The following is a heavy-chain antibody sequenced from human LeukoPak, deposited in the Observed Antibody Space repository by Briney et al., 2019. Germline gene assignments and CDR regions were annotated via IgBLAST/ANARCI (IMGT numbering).Heavy chain of an antibody. CDR2: IIPIFGTA. Sequence: GSSVKVSCKASGGTFSSYAISWVRQAPGQGLEWMGGIIPIFGTANYAQKFQGRVTITADESTSTAYMGLSSLRSEDTAVYYCARVKVGATIQPFDYWGQGTLVTVSS. CDR1: GGTFSSYA. J-gene: IGHJ4*02. CDR3: ARVKVGATIQPFDY. D-gene: IGHD1-26*01. V-gene: IGHV1-69*01.